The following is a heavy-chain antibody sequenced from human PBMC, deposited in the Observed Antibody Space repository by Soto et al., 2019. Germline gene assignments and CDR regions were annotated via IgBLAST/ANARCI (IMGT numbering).Heavy chain of an antibody. D-gene: IGHD2-2*01. V-gene: IGHV4-59*08. CDR3: ARYSPSSPMYQLLEGLDAFDI. CDR1: GGSISSYY. CDR2: IYYSGST. Sequence: SETLSLTCTVSGGSISSYYWSWIRQPPGKGLEWIGYIYYSGSTNYNPSLKSRVTISVDTSKNQFSLKLSSVTAADTAVYYCARYSPSSPMYQLLEGLDAFDIWGQGTMVTVSS. J-gene: IGHJ3*02.